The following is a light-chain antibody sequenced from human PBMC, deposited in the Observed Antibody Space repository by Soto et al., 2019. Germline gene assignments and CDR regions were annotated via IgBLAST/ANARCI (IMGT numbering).Light chain of an antibody. Sequence: ETVLTQSPGTLSLSPGERATLSCRASQSVRSTYLAWYQQKPGQAPRLLIYGASSRATGIPDRFSGSGSGTDFTLTISSLEPEDFAVYYCQQRSNWPLTFGGGTKVDIK. J-gene: IGKJ4*01. CDR3: QQRSNWPLT. V-gene: IGKV3D-20*02. CDR2: GAS. CDR1: QSVRSTY.